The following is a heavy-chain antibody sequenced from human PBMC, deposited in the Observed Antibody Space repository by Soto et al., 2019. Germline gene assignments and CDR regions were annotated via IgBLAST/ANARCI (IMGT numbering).Heavy chain of an antibody. CDR1: GGSISSYY. D-gene: IGHD6-6*01. CDR2: IYYSGST. CDR3: ARLGSSGNWFDP. V-gene: IGHV4-59*01. J-gene: IGHJ5*02. Sequence: SETLSLTCTVSGGSISSYYWSWIRQPPGKGLEWIGYIYYSGSTNYNPSLKSRVTISVDTSKNQFSLKLSSVTAADTAVYYCARLGSSGNWFDPWGQGTLVTVSS.